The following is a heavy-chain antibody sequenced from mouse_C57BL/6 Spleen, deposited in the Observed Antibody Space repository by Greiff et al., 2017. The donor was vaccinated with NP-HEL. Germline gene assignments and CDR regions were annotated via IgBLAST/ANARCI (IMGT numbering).Heavy chain of an antibody. CDR1: GYTFTSYW. D-gene: IGHD1-1*01. V-gene: IGHV1-74*01. CDR2: IHPSDSDT. J-gene: IGHJ4*01. Sequence: QVQLQQPGAELVKPGASVKVSCKASGYTFTSYWMHWVKQRPGQGLEWIGRIHPSDSDTNYNQKFKGKATLTVDKSSSTAYMQLSSLTSEDSAVYYCAIRRDWYYGSSYGDAMDYWGQGTSVTVSS. CDR3: AIRRDWYYGSSYGDAMDY.